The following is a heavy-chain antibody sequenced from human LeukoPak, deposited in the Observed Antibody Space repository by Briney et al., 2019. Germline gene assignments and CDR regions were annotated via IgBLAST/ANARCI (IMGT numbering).Heavy chain of an antibody. CDR3: AREDSVALLSH. V-gene: IGHV3-7*01. CDR2: IKQDGADK. J-gene: IGHJ4*02. D-gene: IGHD2-21*01. Sequence: SGGSLRLSCAASGFTFSSYWMSWVRQAPGKGLEWVANIKQDGADKYYVDSMKGRFTISRGNAKNSLYLQMDSLRAEDTAVYYCAREDSVALLSHWGQGTLVTVSS. CDR1: GFTFSSYW.